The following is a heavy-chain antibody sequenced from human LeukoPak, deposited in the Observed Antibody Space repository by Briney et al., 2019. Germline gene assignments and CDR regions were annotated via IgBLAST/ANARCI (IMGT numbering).Heavy chain of an antibody. Sequence: PSETLSLTCTVSGGSISSSSYYWGWIRQPPGKGLEWIGSIYYSGSTYYNSSLKSRVTISVDTSKNQFSLKLSSVTAADTAVYYCARETYNYASGTYRLNWFDPWGQGTLVTVSS. CDR3: ARETYNYASGTYRLNWFDP. D-gene: IGHD3-16*02. V-gene: IGHV4-39*07. CDR1: GGSISSSSYY. CDR2: IYYSGST. J-gene: IGHJ5*02.